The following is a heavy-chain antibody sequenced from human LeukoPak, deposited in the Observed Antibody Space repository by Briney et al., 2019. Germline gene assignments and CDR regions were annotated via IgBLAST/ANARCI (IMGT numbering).Heavy chain of an antibody. CDR1: GGSISSYY. Sequence: SETLSLTCTVSGGSISSYYWSWIRQPPGKGLEWIGYIYYSGSTNYNPSLKSRVTISVDTSKNQFSLKLSSVTAEDTAVYYCATVRFFTPLFDPWGQGTLVTVSS. D-gene: IGHD3-3*01. CDR3: ATVRFFTPLFDP. CDR2: IYYSGST. J-gene: IGHJ5*02. V-gene: IGHV4-59*01.